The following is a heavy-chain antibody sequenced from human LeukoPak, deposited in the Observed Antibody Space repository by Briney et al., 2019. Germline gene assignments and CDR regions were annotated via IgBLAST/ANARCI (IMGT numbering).Heavy chain of an antibody. J-gene: IGHJ6*03. D-gene: IGHD2-2*01. V-gene: IGHV1-8*01. CDR2: MNPNSGNT. CDR3: ARDCSSTSSYYYYMDV. Sequence: ASVKVSCKASGYTFTSYDINWVRQATGQGLEWMGWMNPNSGNTGYAQKFQGRVTMTRNTSISTAYMELSSLRSEDTAVYYCARDCSSTSSYYYYMDVWDKGTTVTVSS. CDR1: GYTFTSYD.